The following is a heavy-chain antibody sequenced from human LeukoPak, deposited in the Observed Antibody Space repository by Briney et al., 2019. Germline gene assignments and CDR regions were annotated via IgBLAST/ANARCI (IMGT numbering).Heavy chain of an antibody. CDR3: ARAGIDNALDY. Sequence: GGSLRLSCAASGFTFSKYGINWVRQAPGKGLEWVAIIWYGGSNKYFAESVMGRFTISKDNSKNTVYLQMNSLRIEDTAVYYCARAGIDNALDYWGQGTQVTVSS. D-gene: IGHD2-2*01. V-gene: IGHV3-33*01. CDR1: GFTFSKYG. J-gene: IGHJ4*02. CDR2: IWYGGSNK.